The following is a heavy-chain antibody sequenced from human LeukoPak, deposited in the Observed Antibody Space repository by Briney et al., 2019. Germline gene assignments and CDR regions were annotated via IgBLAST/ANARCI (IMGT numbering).Heavy chain of an antibody. D-gene: IGHD2/OR15-2a*01. Sequence: PSETLSLTCTVSGGSISSYYWSWIRQPPGKGLEWIGYIYYSGSTKYDPSLKSRVTISVDTSKNQFSLKLSSVTAADTAVYYCARHFFRGAENAFDNWGQGTMVTVSS. J-gene: IGHJ3*02. CDR1: GGSISSYY. V-gene: IGHV4-59*08. CDR3: ARHFFRGAENAFDN. CDR2: IYYSGST.